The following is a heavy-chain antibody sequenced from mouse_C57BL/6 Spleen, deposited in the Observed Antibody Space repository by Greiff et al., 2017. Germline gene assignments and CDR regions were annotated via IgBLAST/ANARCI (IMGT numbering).Heavy chain of an antibody. J-gene: IGHJ3*01. CDR2: INPNNGGT. D-gene: IGHD2-3*01. CDR1: GYTFTDYY. Sequence: EVQLQQSGPELVKPGASVKISCKASGYTFTDYYMNWVKQSHGKSLEWIGDINPNNGGTSYNQKFKGKATLTVDKSSSTAYMELRSLTSEDSAVYYCARSEGDGYIFAYWGQGTLVTVSA. V-gene: IGHV1-26*01. CDR3: ARSEGDGYIFAY.